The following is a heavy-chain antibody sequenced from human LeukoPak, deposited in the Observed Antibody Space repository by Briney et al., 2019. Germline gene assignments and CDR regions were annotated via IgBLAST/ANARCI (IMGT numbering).Heavy chain of an antibody. CDR1: GFTFSDYY. Sequence: KPGGSLRLSCAASGFTFSDYYMCWLRQAPGKGLEWVSYISSSGGSIFYADSMKGRVTISRDDAENSVDLQMDSLRAEDTAVYFCARAAATTLSIDPWGQGTLVTVSS. V-gene: IGHV3-11*01. CDR2: ISSSGGSI. J-gene: IGHJ5*02. D-gene: IGHD1-1*01. CDR3: ARAAATTLSIDP.